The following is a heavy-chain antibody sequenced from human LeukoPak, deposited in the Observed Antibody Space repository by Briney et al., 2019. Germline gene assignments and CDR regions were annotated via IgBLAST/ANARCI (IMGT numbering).Heavy chain of an antibody. J-gene: IGHJ4*02. CDR3: ARGTEYYYDSSGYRTPFDY. Sequence: PSETLSLTCNVSGGSVTSHYWSWIRQPPGKGLEWIGYIYYSGSTNYNPSLKSRVTISVNTSKNQFSLKLSSVTAADTAVYYCARGTEYYYDSSGYRTPFDYWGQGILVTVSS. D-gene: IGHD3-22*01. CDR2: IYYSGST. CDR1: GGSVTSHY. V-gene: IGHV4-59*02.